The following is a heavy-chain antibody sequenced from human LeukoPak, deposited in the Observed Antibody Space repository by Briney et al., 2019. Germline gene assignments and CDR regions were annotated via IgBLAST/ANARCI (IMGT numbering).Heavy chain of an antibody. Sequence: PGESLRLSCAASEFNFDTFVMNWVRQAPGKGLEWVSSISTSSSYIYYADSVKGRFTISRDNAKNSLYLQMNSLRAEDTAVYFCTRESGDSYLSSYYYGMDVWGQGTTVTVS. D-gene: IGHD3-10*01. CDR2: ISTSSSYI. CDR1: EFNFDTFV. CDR3: TRESGDSYLSSYYYGMDV. V-gene: IGHV3-21*01. J-gene: IGHJ6*02.